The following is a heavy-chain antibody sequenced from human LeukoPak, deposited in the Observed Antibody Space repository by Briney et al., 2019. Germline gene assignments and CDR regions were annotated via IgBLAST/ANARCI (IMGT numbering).Heavy chain of an antibody. CDR1: GFTFYDYA. CDR3: AKDAKEWKPMLSAFDI. V-gene: IGHV3-9*01. J-gene: IGHJ3*02. CDR2: ISWNSGSI. D-gene: IGHD3-3*01. Sequence: GGSLRLSCAASGFTFYDYAMHWVRQAPGKGLEWVSGISWNSGSIGYADSVKGRFTISRDNAKNSPYLQMNSLRAEDTALYYCAKDAKEWKPMLSAFDIWGQGTMVTVSS.